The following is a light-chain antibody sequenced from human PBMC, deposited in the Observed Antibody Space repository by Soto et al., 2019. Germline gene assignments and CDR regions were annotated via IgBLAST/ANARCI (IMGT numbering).Light chain of an antibody. J-gene: IGKJ3*01. CDR2: AAS. CDR3: QQSYSTLGFH. V-gene: IGKV1-39*01. CDR1: QSISSY. Sequence: DIQMTQSPSSLSASVGDRVTITCRASQSISSYLNWYQQKPGKAPKLLIYAASSLQSGVPSRFSGSGSGKDFTLTISSMQPEDFATYYCQQSYSTLGFHFGPGTKGDIK.